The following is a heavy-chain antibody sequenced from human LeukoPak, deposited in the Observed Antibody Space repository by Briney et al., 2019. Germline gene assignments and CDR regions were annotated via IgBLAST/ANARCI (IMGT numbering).Heavy chain of an antibody. V-gene: IGHV1-69*06. Sequence: SVKVSCKTSGYTFTSYYMHWVRQAPGQGLEWMGGIIPIFGTANYAQKFQGRVTITADKSTSTAYMELSSLRSEDTAVYYCARLNSGSYYWGQGTLVTVSS. J-gene: IGHJ4*02. D-gene: IGHD1-26*01. CDR2: IIPIFGTA. CDR1: GYTFTSYY. CDR3: ARLNSGSYY.